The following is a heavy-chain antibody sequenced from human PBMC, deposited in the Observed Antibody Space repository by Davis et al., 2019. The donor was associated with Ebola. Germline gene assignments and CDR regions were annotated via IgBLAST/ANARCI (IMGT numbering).Heavy chain of an antibody. Sequence: LTRAASGFTLSSYGMHWVRQAPGKGLVWVSRISHDGTITTYADSVRGRFTVSRDNAKNSLYLQMNSLRDEDTAVYYCASSSGYYDILTGYSPFDYWGQGTLVTVSS. CDR2: ISHDGTIT. J-gene: IGHJ4*02. CDR3: ASSSGYYDILTGYSPFDY. D-gene: IGHD3-9*01. V-gene: IGHV3-74*01. CDR1: GFTLSSYG.